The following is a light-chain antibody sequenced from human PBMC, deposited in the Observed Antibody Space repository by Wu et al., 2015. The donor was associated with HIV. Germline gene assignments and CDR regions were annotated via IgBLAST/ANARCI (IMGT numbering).Light chain of an antibody. CDR2: DAS. V-gene: IGKV3-11*01. CDR3: QHRSSWPLT. CDR1: QSVSSN. J-gene: IGKJ5*01. Sequence: EIVMTQSPATLSVSPGERATLSCRASQSVSSNLAWYQQKPGQAPRLLISDASNRATGIPARFSGSGSGTDFTLTISSLEPEDFAVYYCQHRSSWPLTFGQGTRLEIK.